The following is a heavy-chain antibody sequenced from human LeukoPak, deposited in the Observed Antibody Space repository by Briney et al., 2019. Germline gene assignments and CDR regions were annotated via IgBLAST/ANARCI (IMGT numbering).Heavy chain of an antibody. Sequence: ASVKVSCKASGYTFTSYDINWVRQAPGQGLEWMGWMNPNSGNTGYAQKFQGRVTMTRNTSISTAYMELSSLRSEDTAVYYCARVKSYYDYVWGSRNDAFDIWGQGTMVTVSS. J-gene: IGHJ3*02. CDR3: ARVKSYYDYVWGSRNDAFDI. CDR2: MNPNSGNT. D-gene: IGHD3-16*01. V-gene: IGHV1-8*01. CDR1: GYTFTSYD.